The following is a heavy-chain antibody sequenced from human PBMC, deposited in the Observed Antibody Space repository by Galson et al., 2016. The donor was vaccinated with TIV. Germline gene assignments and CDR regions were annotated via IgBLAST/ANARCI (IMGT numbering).Heavy chain of an antibody. CDR1: GDSVSSNSA. Sequence: CAISGDSVSSNSAWNWIRQPPSRGLEWLGRTYYRSKWYNDYALSVKSRITINPDTSENQFSLQLNSMTPEDTAVYYCARDRTLPGYYYNGMDVWGQGTTVTVSS. D-gene: IGHD1/OR15-1a*01. V-gene: IGHV6-1*01. CDR2: TYYRSKWYN. CDR3: ARDRTLPGYYYNGMDV. J-gene: IGHJ6*02.